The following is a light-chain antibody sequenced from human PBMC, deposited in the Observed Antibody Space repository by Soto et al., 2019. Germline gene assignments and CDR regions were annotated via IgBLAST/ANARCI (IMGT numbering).Light chain of an antibody. V-gene: IGLV2-14*01. J-gene: IGLJ1*01. CDR1: SSDVGGYNY. CDR2: DVS. CDR3: SSYTSSSTGHV. Sequence: QSVLTQPASVSGSPGQSITISCTGTSSDVGGYNYVSWYQQHPGKAPKLMIYDVSNRPSGVSNRFSGSKSGNTASLTISGLQAEDEADYYCSSYTSSSTGHVFGPGTKVTVL.